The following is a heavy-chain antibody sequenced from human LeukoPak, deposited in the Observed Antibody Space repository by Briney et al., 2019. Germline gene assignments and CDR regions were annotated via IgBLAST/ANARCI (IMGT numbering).Heavy chain of an antibody. CDR3: ARGNKITHGP. V-gene: IGHV7-4-1*02. Sequence: ASVKVSCKASGYSFNSQGMNWVRQAPGQGLEWMGWINTDSGNPTYAQGFTGRFVFSLDSSVSTAYLQISSLKAEDTAVYYCARGNKITHGPWDQGTLVTVSS. J-gene: IGHJ5*02. CDR2: INTDSGNP. D-gene: IGHD3-10*01. CDR1: GYSFNSQG.